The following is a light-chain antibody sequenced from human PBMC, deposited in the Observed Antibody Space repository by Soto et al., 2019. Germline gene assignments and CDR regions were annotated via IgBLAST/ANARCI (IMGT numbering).Light chain of an antibody. CDR3: QQYNNWPPIT. CDR2: GAS. CDR1: QSVSSSY. J-gene: IGKJ5*01. V-gene: IGKV3-20*01. Sequence: EIVLTQSPGTLSLSPGERATLSFRASQSVSSSYLAWYQQKPGQAPRPLIYGASSRATGIPDRFSGSGSGTDFTLTISRLEPEDFAVYYCQQYNNWPPITFGQGTRLEIK.